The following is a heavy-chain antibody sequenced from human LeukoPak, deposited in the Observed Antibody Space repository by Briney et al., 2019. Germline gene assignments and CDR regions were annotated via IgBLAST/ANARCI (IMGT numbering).Heavy chain of an antibody. J-gene: IGHJ4*02. CDR3: AREGYSSSCDY. CDR1: GFTFSDYD. CDR2: ISSSGSTI. V-gene: IGHV3-11*04. D-gene: IGHD6-13*01. Sequence: PGGSLRLSRAVPGFTFSDYDMSWIRQPPGKGLEWVSYISSSGSTIYYADSVKGRFTISRDNAKNSLYVQMKSLRAEDTAVYYCAREGYSSSCDYWGEGTLVSVSS.